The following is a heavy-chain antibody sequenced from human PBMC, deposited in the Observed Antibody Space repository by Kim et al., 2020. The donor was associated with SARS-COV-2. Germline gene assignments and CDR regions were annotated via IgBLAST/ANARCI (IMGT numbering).Heavy chain of an antibody. CDR1: GYTFTSYY. D-gene: IGHD3-10*01. CDR2: INPSGGST. Sequence: ASVKVSCKASGYTFTSYYMHWVRQAPGQGLEWMGIINPSGGSTSYAQKFQGRVTMTRDTSTSTVYMELSSLRSEDTAVYYCARDGTILVRGLNGMDVWGQGTTVTVSS. V-gene: IGHV1-46*01. J-gene: IGHJ6*02. CDR3: ARDGTILVRGLNGMDV.